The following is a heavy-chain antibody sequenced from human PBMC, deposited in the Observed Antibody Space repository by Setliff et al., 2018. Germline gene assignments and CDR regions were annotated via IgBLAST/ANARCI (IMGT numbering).Heavy chain of an antibody. CDR1: GYTFTSYG. Sequence: GASVKVSCKASGYTFTSYGISWVRQAPGQGLEWMGWISAYNGNTNYAQKLQGRVTMTTDTSTSTAYMELRGLRSDDTAVYYCARVGSSSWLHPDVYYYYGMDVWGQGTTVTVSS. D-gene: IGHD6-13*01. CDR2: ISAYNGNT. J-gene: IGHJ6*02. CDR3: ARVGSSSWLHPDVYYYYGMDV. V-gene: IGHV1-18*01.